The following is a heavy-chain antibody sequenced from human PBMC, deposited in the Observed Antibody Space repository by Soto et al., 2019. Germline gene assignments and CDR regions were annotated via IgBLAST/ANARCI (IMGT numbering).Heavy chain of an antibody. CDR1: GFAFSDYW. J-gene: IGHJ4*02. V-gene: IGHV3-74*01. Sequence: VQLVESGGGLVQPGGSLRLSCATSGFAFSDYWMHWARQVPGKGLVWLSRINSDGSGTGYADSVRGRFTIFRDNAKRKVYLQMNSLTVEDTAVYYCVEEGGAGTGYWGQGSMGPVSS. CDR2: INSDGSGT. CDR3: VEEGGAGTGY.